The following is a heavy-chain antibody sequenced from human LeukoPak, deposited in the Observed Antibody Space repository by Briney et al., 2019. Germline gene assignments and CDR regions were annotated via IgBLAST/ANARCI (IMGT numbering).Heavy chain of an antibody. Sequence: GGSLRLSCAASGLRFSSYAMSWVRQAPGKGLEWVSAISGSGVSTYYADSVKGRFTVSRDNSKNTLYLQMSSLRAEDTAVYYCASQVGYSDSGRNAFDIWGQGTMVTVSS. D-gene: IGHD5-18*01. CDR3: ASQVGYSDSGRNAFDI. V-gene: IGHV3-23*01. CDR2: ISGSGVST. J-gene: IGHJ3*02. CDR1: GLRFSSYA.